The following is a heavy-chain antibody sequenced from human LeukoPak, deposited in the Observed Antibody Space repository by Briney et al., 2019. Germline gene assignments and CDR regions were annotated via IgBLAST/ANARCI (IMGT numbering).Heavy chain of an antibody. CDR1: GGSFSGYY. D-gene: IGHD3-10*01. CDR3: ARRASPITLVRGALDY. Sequence: SSETLSLTCAVYGGSFSGYYWSWIRQPPGKGLEWIGEINHSGSTNYNPSLKSRVTISVDTSKNQFSLKLSSVTAADTAVYYCARRASPITLVRGALDYWGQGTPVTVSS. V-gene: IGHV4-34*01. CDR2: INHSGST. J-gene: IGHJ4*02.